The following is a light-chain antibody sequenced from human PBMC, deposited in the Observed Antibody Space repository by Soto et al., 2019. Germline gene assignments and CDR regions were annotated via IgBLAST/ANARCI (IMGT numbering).Light chain of an antibody. V-gene: IGLV2-14*01. CDR1: SSDVGDYNY. CDR3: RSYTSSSSYV. CDR2: DVS. J-gene: IGLJ1*01. Sequence: HSVLTQPASVSGSPLQSITISCTGTSSDVGDYNYVSWYQQRPGKAPKLMIYDVSNRPSGVSNRFSGSKSGNTASLTISGLQAEDEADYYCRSYTSSSSYVFGTGTKVTVL.